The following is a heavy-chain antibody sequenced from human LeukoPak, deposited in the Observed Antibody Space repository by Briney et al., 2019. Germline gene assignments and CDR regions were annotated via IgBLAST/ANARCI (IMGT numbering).Heavy chain of an antibody. V-gene: IGHV3-30-3*01. Sequence: QPGRSLRLSCAASGFTFSSYAMHWVRQAPGKGLEWVAVISYDGSNKYYADSVKGRFTISRDNSKNTLYLQMNSLRAEDTAVYYCAREPLYCSSTSCYPSYGMDVWGQGTTVTVSS. CDR1: GFTFSSYA. J-gene: IGHJ6*02. D-gene: IGHD2-2*01. CDR3: AREPLYCSSTSCYPSYGMDV. CDR2: ISYDGSNK.